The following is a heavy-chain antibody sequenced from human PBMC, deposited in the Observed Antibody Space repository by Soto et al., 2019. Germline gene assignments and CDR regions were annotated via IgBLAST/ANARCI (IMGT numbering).Heavy chain of an antibody. J-gene: IGHJ6*03. Sequence: QVQLVESGGGLVKPGGSLRLSCAASGFTFSDYYMSWIRQAPGNGLEWVSYISSSGSTIYYADSVKGRFTSSRDNGKNSLYLQMNSLRAEDTAVYYCARDSRDYGDQEFPYYYYYYYMDVWGKGTTVTVSS. CDR3: ARDSRDYGDQEFPYYYYYYYMDV. D-gene: IGHD4-17*01. CDR1: GFTFSDYY. V-gene: IGHV3-11*01. CDR2: ISSSGSTI.